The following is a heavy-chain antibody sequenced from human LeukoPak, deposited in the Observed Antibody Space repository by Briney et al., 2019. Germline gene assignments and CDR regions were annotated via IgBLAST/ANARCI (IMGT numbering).Heavy chain of an antibody. CDR1: GFTFGDYA. CDR2: IRSKAYGGTT. Sequence: GGSLRLSCTASGFTFGDYAMSWVRQAPGKGLEWVGFIRSKAYGGTTEYAASAKGRFTISRDDSKSIAYLQMNSLKTEDTAVYYCTRVKEMATILGGNYYFDYWGQGTLVTVSS. CDR3: TRVKEMATILGGNYYFDY. D-gene: IGHD5-24*01. J-gene: IGHJ4*02. V-gene: IGHV3-49*04.